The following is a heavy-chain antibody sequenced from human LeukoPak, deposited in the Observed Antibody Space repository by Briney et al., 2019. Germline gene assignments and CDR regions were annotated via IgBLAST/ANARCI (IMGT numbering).Heavy chain of an antibody. CDR1: GGSISSGCYY. J-gene: IGHJ4*02. Sequence: SETLSLTCSVSGGSISSGCYYWSWIRQPAGKGLEWIGRIYTSGSTNYNPSLKSRVTISVDPSKNQFSLKLSSVTAADTAVYYCGRGVRNYYVDWGQGTLVTVSS. CDR2: IYTSGST. CDR3: GRGVRNYYVD. D-gene: IGHD3-10*02. V-gene: IGHV4-61*02.